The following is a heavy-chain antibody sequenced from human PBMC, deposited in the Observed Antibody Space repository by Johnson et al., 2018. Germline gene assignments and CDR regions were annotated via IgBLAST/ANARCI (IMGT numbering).Heavy chain of an antibody. V-gene: IGHV3-21*01. CDR2: ISSDTGTL. D-gene: IGHD1-26*01. CDR3: ARFGSGINTPDAFDI. CDR1: GFSFSSYS. Sequence: VQLGQAGGGLVKPGGSLRLSCSASGFSFSSYSMNWVRQAPGKGLEWVSSISSDTGTLYYADSVKGRFTTSRDNAKGSLYLQMSSLREDDTAIYFCARFGSGINTPDAFDIWGQGTMVTVSS. J-gene: IGHJ3*02.